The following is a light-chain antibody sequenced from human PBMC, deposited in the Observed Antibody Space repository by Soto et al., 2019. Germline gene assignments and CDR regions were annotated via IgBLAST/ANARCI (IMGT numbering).Light chain of an antibody. CDR1: QSVDTW. CDR3: QQYNTYPRT. Sequence: DIQMTQFPSTLSASVGDRVTITCRASQSVDTWLAWYQQKPGKAPSLLIYRASSLESGVPSRFSGSGSGTEFTLTIRSLQPDDFATYYCQQYNTYPRTFGQGTKVEVK. J-gene: IGKJ1*01. V-gene: IGKV1-5*03. CDR2: RAS.